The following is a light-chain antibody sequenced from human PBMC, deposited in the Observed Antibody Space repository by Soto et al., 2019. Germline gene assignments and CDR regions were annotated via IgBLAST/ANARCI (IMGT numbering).Light chain of an antibody. CDR2: GAS. CDR1: QNTRFW. J-gene: IGKJ5*01. V-gene: IGKV1D-16*01. Sequence: DIQMTHSPSFVSAYIKDRVTITYRASQNTRFWLAWYQQKPGKAPKSLIRGASSLQPGVPSRFSGSGSGTHFTFTISSLQTEDIGTYYCQQYDILPITFGRGTRLE. CDR3: QQYDILPIT.